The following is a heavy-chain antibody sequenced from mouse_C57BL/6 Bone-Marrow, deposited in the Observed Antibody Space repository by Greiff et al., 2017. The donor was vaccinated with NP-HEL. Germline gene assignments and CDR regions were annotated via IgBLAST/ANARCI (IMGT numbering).Heavy chain of an antibody. J-gene: IGHJ2*01. D-gene: IGHD6-1*01. V-gene: IGHV1-59*01. CDR1: GYTFTSYW. Sequence: QVQLKQPGAELVRPGTSVKLSCKASGYTFTSYWMHWVKQRPGQGLEWIGVIDPSDSYTNYNQKFKGKATLTVDTSSSTAYMQLSSLTSEDSAVYYCARDLWDYWGQGTTLTVSS. CDR3: ARDLWDY. CDR2: IDPSDSYT.